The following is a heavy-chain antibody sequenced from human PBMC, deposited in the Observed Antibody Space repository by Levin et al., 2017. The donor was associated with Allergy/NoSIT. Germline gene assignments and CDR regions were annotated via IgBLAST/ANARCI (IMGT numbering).Heavy chain of an antibody. V-gene: IGHV3-64D*06. J-gene: IGHJ4*02. CDR3: VKDPSPLWFGELTFDY. CDR1: GFTFSSYA. D-gene: IGHD3-10*01. Sequence: GGSLRLSCSASGFTFSSYAMHWVRQAPGTGLEYVSAISSNGGSTYYADSVKGRFTISRDNSKNTLYLQMSSLRAEDTAVYYCVKDPSPLWFGELTFDYWGQGTLVTVSS. CDR2: ISSNGGST.